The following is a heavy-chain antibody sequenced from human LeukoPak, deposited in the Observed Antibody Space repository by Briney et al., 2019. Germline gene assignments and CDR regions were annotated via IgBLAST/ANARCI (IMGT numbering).Heavy chain of an antibody. Sequence: SGGSLRLSCAASGFTVSTNYMSWVRQAPGKGLEWVSVIYSGGSTYYADSVKGRFTISRDNSKNTLYLQMNSLRAEDTAVYYCARKYSSSYGANWFDPWGQGTLVTVSS. D-gene: IGHD6-6*01. CDR3: ARKYSSSYGANWFDP. CDR1: GFTVSTNY. J-gene: IGHJ5*02. V-gene: IGHV3-66*02. CDR2: IYSGGST.